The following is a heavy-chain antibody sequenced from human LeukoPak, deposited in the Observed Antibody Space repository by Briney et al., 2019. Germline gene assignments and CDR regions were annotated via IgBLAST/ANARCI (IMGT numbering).Heavy chain of an antibody. CDR1: GYTFTSYG. V-gene: IGHV1-18*04. CDR2: ISAYNGNT. CDR3: ARASEGVVPAAHIPNYTGDNWFDP. J-gene: IGHJ5*02. Sequence: ASVKVSCKASGYTFTSYGISWVRQAPGQGLEWIGWISAYNGNTNYAQKLQGRVTMTTDTSTSTAYMELRSLRSDDTAVYYCARASEGVVPAAHIPNYTGDNWFDPWGQGTLVTVSS. D-gene: IGHD2-2*01.